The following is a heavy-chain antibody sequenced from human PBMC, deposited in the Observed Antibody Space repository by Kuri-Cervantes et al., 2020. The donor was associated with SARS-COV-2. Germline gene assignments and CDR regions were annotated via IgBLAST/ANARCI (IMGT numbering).Heavy chain of an antibody. J-gene: IGHJ4*02. CDR1: GFTFSSYS. V-gene: IGHV3-48*02. CDR2: ISSSSSTI. CDR3: ARGRVGYCSGGSCYLTFDY. D-gene: IGHD2-15*01. Sequence: GGSLRLSCAASGFTFSSYSMNWVRQAPGKGLEWVSYISSSSSTIYYADSVKGRFTISRDNAKNSLYLQMNSLRDEDTAVYYCARGRVGYCSGGSCYLTFDYWGQGTLVTVSS.